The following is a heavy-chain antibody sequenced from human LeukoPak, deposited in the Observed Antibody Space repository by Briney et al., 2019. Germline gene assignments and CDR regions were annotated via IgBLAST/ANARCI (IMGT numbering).Heavy chain of an antibody. J-gene: IGHJ4*02. CDR1: GYTFTGYY. Sequence: ASVKVSCKASGYTFTGYYMHWVRQAPGQGLEWLGWINTNTGNPTYAQGFTGRFVFSLDTSVSTAYLQISSLKAEDTAVYYCARERPYSSSSFGEYWGQGTLVTVSS. CDR3: ARERPYSSSSFGEY. V-gene: IGHV7-4-1*02. CDR2: INTNTGNP. D-gene: IGHD6-6*01.